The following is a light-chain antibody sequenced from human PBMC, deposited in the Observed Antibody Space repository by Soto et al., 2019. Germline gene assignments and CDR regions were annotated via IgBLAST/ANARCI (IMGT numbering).Light chain of an antibody. J-gene: IGKJ1*01. CDR3: QQYGGSAT. CDR2: DAF. CDR1: QSVASSH. Sequence: ELVLTQSPGTLSLSPGERATLSCRASQSVASSHLAWYQQKPGRAPRLLIYDAFNRATGIPDRFSGSGSGTDFTLTISRLEPEDFAVYYCQQYGGSATFGQGTKV. V-gene: IGKV3-20*01.